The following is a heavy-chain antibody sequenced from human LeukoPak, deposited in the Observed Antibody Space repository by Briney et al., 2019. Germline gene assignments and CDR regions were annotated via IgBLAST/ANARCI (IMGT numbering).Heavy chain of an antibody. V-gene: IGHV3-23*01. CDR2: ISGDGRYT. CDR1: GFTFSDYP. D-gene: IGHD4-23*01. Sequence: GGSLRLSCATSGFTFSDYPMTWVRQGPGEGLEWGSAISGDGRYTPYADAVKGRYTISRDNSKNTLFLQMSSLRTEDAAVYYCAKNYVNSRPYYDYWGQGILVTVSS. CDR3: AKNYVNSRPYYDY. J-gene: IGHJ4*02.